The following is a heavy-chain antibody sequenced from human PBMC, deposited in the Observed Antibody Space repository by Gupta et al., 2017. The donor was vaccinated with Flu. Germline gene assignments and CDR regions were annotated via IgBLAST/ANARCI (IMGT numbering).Heavy chain of an antibody. J-gene: IGHJ4*02. V-gene: IGHV2-5*01. CDR1: GFSLSTSGVG. CDR3: AHSKKERGGDYLVPAAGTYYFDY. D-gene: IGHD6-13*01. Sequence: QITLKESGPTLVKPTQTLTLTCTFSGFSLSTSGVGVGWIRQPPGKALEWLALIYWNGDKRYSPSLKSRLTITKDTSKNQVVLTMTNMDPVDTATYYCAHSKKERGGDYLVPAAGTYYFDYWGQGTRVTVSS. CDR2: IYWNGDK.